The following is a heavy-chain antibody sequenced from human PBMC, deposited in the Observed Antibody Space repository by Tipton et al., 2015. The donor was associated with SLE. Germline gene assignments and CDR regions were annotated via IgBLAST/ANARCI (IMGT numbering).Heavy chain of an antibody. Sequence: LRLSCAASGFTFSSYAMSWVRQAPGKGLEWIGEINHSGSSNYNPSLKSRVTISADTSKNKFSLKLSSVTAADTAVYYCARPRFGSYHYGLDVWGQGTTVTVSS. CDR1: GFTFSSYA. V-gene: IGHV4-34*01. D-gene: IGHD3-3*01. J-gene: IGHJ6*02. CDR2: INHSGSS. CDR3: ARPRFGSYHYGLDV.